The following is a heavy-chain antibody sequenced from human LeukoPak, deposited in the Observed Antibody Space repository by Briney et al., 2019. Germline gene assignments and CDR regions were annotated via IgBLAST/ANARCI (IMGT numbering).Heavy chain of an antibody. J-gene: IGHJ3*02. CDR2: IIPILGIA. D-gene: IGHD6-6*01. Sequence: SMKVSCKTSGYTFTNYGINWVRQAPGQGLEWMGRIIPILGIANYAQKFQGRVTITADKSTSTAYMELSSLRSEDTAVYYCARELSNAFDIWGQGTMVTVSS. V-gene: IGHV1-69*04. CDR3: ARELSNAFDI. CDR1: GYTFTNYG.